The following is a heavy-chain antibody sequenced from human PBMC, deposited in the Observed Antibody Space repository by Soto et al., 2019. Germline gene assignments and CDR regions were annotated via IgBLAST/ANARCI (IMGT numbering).Heavy chain of an antibody. D-gene: IGHD3-10*01. CDR2: IYYSGST. CDR1: GGSISSSSYY. Sequence: QLQLQESGPGLVKPSETLSLTCTVSGGSISSSSYYWGWIRQPPGKGLEWIGSIYYSGSTYYNPSLKSRVTISVDTSKNQFSLKLSSVTAADTAVYYCARQMDYYGSGSYFHYWGQGTLVTVSS. V-gene: IGHV4-39*01. J-gene: IGHJ4*02. CDR3: ARQMDYYGSGSYFHY.